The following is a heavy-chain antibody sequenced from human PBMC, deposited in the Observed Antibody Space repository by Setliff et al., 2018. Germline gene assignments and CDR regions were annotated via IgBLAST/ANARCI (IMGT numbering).Heavy chain of an antibody. Sequence: ASVKVSCKASGYTFTDSFIHWVRQAPGQGFEWLGWINPNRDDTKYAEKVQGRIAMTTDTSTNTAYMELRNLRSDDTAVYYCARATPPRYTGYSDGWAPFDFWGQGTLVTVSS. V-gene: IGHV1-18*04. CDR2: INPNRDDT. D-gene: IGHD6-19*01. J-gene: IGHJ4*02. CDR1: GYTFTDSF. CDR3: ARATPPRYTGYSDGWAPFDF.